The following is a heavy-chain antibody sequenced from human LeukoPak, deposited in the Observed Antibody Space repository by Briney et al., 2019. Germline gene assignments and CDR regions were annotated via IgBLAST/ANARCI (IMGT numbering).Heavy chain of an antibody. J-gene: IGHJ4*02. D-gene: IGHD6-13*01. Sequence: HPGGSLRLSCAASGFTFSSYWMSWVRQALGKGLEWVANINQDGSAKYYVDSVRGRFTISRDNARNSLYLQMNSLRAEDTAVYYCAKAFNSSWHNWGQGTLVTVSS. CDR2: INQDGSAK. V-gene: IGHV3-7*01. CDR3: AKAFNSSWHN. CDR1: GFTFSSYW.